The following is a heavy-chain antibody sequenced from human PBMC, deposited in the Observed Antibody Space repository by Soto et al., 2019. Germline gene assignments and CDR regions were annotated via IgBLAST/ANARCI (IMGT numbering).Heavy chain of an antibody. V-gene: IGHV3-15*07. Sequence: GGSLRLSCAASGFTFSNAWMNWVRQAPGKGLEWVGRIKSKTDGGTTDYAAPVKGRFTISRDDSKNTLYLQMNSLKTEDTAVYYCSCKAALYYHSGMDVWSQGNTVTVS. CDR2: IKSKTDGGTT. CDR3: SCKAALYYHSGMDV. D-gene: IGHD2-15*01. CDR1: GFTFSNAW. J-gene: IGHJ6*02.